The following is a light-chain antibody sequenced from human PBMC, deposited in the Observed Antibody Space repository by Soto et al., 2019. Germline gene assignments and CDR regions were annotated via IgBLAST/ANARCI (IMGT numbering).Light chain of an antibody. CDR2: AAS. CDR1: QGISSY. Sequence: AILMTQSPSSFSASPGDRVTITCRASQGISSYLAWYQQKPGKAPKLLIYAASTLQSGVPSRFSGSGSGTEFTLTITSLQPDDFASYYCQYHDDHFGTGTKV. V-gene: IGKV1-8*01. J-gene: IGKJ3*01. CDR3: QYHDDH.